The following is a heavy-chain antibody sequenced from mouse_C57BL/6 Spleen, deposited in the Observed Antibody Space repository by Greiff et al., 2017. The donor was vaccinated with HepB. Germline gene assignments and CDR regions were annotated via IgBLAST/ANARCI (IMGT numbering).Heavy chain of an antibody. CDR1: GYTFTSYW. CDR3: TRYYGSRTFAY. CDR2: IYPGNSDT. J-gene: IGHJ3*01. Sequence: VQLQQSGTVLARPGASVKMSCKTSGYTFTSYWMNWVKQRPGQGLEGIGAIYPGNSDTSYNQKFKGKAKLNAVTSASTAYMELSSLTNEDSAVYYCTRYYGSRTFAYWGQGTLVTVSA. V-gene: IGHV1-5*01. D-gene: IGHD1-1*01.